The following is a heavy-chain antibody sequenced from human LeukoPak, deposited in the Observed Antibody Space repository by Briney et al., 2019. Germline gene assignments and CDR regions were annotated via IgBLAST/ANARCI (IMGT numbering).Heavy chain of an antibody. CDR1: GYTFTGYY. J-gene: IGHJ3*02. CDR2: INPNSGGT. Sequence: GASVKVSCKASGYTFTGYYMHWVRQAPGRGLEWMGWINPNSGGTNYAQKFQGRVTMTRDTSISTAYMELSRLRSDDTAVYYCATPKAYDFWSGYDGAFDIWGQGTMVTVSS. D-gene: IGHD3-3*01. CDR3: ATPKAYDFWSGYDGAFDI. V-gene: IGHV1-2*02.